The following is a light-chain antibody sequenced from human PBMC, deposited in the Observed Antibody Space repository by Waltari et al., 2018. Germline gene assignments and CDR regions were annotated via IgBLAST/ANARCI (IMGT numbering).Light chain of an antibody. J-gene: IGKJ1*01. CDR3: QQYNNWPRT. V-gene: IGKV3-15*01. CDR1: QSVSSN. Sequence: EIVMTPSPATLSVSPGERATLSCRASQSVSSNLAWYQQKPGQAPRLLIYDASTRATGIPARFSGSGSGAEFTLSISSLQSEDFALYYCQQYNNWPRTFGQGTKVEIK. CDR2: DAS.